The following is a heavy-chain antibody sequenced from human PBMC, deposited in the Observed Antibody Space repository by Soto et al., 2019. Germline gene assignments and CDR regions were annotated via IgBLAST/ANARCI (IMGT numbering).Heavy chain of an antibody. CDR1: GASISSGGYY. Sequence: TLSLTCTVSGASISSGGYYWSWIRQYPGKDLVWFGYIYFSGNSYYNPSLKSRVSISVVIFNNQFSLKLSSVTALDTAVYYCARSGIQLWTHYFDFWGQGTLVTVSS. J-gene: IGHJ4*02. D-gene: IGHD5-18*01. CDR2: IYFSGNS. CDR3: ARSGIQLWTHYFDF. V-gene: IGHV4-31*03.